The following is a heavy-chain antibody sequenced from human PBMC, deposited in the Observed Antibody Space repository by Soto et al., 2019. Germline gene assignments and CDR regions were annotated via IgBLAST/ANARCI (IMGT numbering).Heavy chain of an antibody. CDR3: AGGPGVARNY. V-gene: IGHV4-30-2*01. CDR2: IYHSGST. J-gene: IGHJ4*02. D-gene: IGHD5-12*01. Sequence: QLQLQESGSGLVKPSQTLSITCAVSGGSISSGGYSWSWIRQPPGKGLEWIGYIYHSGSTYYNPSLTGRVTISVARSKNQFSLKLSSVTAADTAVYYCAGGPGVARNYWGQGTLVTVSS. CDR1: GGSISSGGYS.